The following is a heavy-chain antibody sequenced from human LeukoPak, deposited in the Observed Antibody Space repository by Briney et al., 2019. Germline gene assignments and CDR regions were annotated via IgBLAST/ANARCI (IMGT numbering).Heavy chain of an antibody. D-gene: IGHD6-19*01. CDR3: VRVRQQWLVFTTFDY. V-gene: IGHV3-7*01. Sequence: PGGSLRLSCAASGFTFSSYWMSWVRQAPGKGLEWVANIKQDGSEKYYVDSVKGRFTISRDNAKNSLYLQMNSLRAEDTAVYYCVRVRQQWLVFTTFDYWGQGTLVTVSS. J-gene: IGHJ4*02. CDR1: GFTFSSYW. CDR2: IKQDGSEK.